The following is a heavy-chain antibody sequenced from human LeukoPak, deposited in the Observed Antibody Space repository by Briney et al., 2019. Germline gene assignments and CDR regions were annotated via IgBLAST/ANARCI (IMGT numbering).Heavy chain of an antibody. V-gene: IGHV5-51*01. CDR3: ARHEGYYGSAEDAFDI. J-gene: IGHJ3*02. Sequence: GESLKISCKGSGYSFTSYWIGWVRQMPGKGLEWMGIIYPGDSDTRYSPSFQGQVTISADKSISTAYLQWSSLKASDTAMYYCARHEGYYGSAEDAFDIWGQGTMFTVSS. CDR1: GYSFTSYW. CDR2: IYPGDSDT. D-gene: IGHD3-10*01.